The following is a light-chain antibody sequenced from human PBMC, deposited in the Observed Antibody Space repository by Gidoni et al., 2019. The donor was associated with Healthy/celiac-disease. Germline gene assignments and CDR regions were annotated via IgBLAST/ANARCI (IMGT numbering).Light chain of an antibody. J-gene: IGLJ3*02. CDR3: QVWDSSSDHWV. V-gene: IGLV3-21*02. Sequence: SYVLTQPPSVSVAPGQTARITCGGNNIGSKSVHWYQQKPVQAPVLVVYDESDRPSGIPERFSVSNSGNTATLTISRVEAGDEADYYCQVWDSSSDHWVFGVGTKLTLL. CDR2: DES. CDR1: NIGSKS.